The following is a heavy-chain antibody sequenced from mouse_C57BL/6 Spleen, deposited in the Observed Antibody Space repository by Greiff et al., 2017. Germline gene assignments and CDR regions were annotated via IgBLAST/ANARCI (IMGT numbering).Heavy chain of an antibody. D-gene: IGHD5-1*01. CDR3: TRDEYFCFDY. J-gene: IGHJ2*01. CDR2: ISSGGDYI. CDR1: GFTFSSYA. Sequence: EVKLVESGEGLVMPGGSLKLSCAASGFTFSSYAMSWVRQTPEQRLEWVAYISSGGDYIYYADTVKGRFTISRDNARNTLYLQMSSLKSEDTAMYYCTRDEYFCFDYWGQGTTLTVSS. V-gene: IGHV5-9-1*02.